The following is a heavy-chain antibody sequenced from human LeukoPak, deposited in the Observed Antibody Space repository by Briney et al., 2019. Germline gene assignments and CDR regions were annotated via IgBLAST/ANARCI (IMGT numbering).Heavy chain of an antibody. Sequence: PSETLSLTCAVYGGSFSGYFWNWIRQPPGKGLEWIGEINHGGGTRYNPSLKSRATISVDTSKKQFSLNLTSVTAADTAVYYCARGEDGTGDYRPTYFDSWGQGTPVTVSS. CDR2: INHGGGT. V-gene: IGHV4-34*01. J-gene: IGHJ4*02. CDR1: GGSFSGYF. CDR3: ARGEDGTGDYRPTYFDS. D-gene: IGHD4-17*01.